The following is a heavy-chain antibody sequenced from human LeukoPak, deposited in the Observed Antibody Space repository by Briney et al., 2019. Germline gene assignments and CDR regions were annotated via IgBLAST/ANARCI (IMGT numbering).Heavy chain of an antibody. V-gene: IGHV4-59*08. CDR3: ARHRESYYESSHMGFDP. J-gene: IGHJ5*02. CDR1: GDSISRSY. CDR2: ISSRGRS. Sequence: PSETLSLTCTVFGDSISRSYWSWIRQPPGKGLEWIGYISSRGRSTYTPALKSRVTISADTSNNQFSLSLTSPTAADTAVYYCARHRESYYESSHMGFDPWGQGTLVIVSS. D-gene: IGHD3-22*01.